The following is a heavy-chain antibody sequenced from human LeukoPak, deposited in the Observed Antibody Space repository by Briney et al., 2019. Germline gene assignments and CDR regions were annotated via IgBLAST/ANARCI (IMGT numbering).Heavy chain of an antibody. D-gene: IGHD2-15*01. CDR3: ARRGPPYCSGGRCHGRFDP. CDR2: IYHSGNA. J-gene: IGHJ5*02. V-gene: IGHV4-30-4*01. Sequence: SETLSLTCTVSGVSISTDHYWTWIRQPPGKGREWIGYIYHSGNAYYNPSRNSRVTISLDTSKNQFSLKLSSVPSTDTAVHYRARRGPPYCSGGRCHGRFDPWGPGTLVPVSS. CDR1: GVSISTDHY.